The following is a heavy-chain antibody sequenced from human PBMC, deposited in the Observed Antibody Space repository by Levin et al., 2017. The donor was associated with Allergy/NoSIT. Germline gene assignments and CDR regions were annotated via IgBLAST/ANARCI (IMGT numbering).Heavy chain of an antibody. J-gene: IGHJ4*02. CDR3: ARLGTMVRGVIEVGY. Sequence: GESLKISCKGSGYSFTSYWISWVRQMPGKGLEWMGRIDPSDSYTNYSPSFQGHVTISADKSISTAYLQWSSLKASDTAMYYCARLGTMVRGVIEVGYWGQGTLVTVSS. V-gene: IGHV5-10-1*01. CDR2: IDPSDSYT. D-gene: IGHD3-10*01. CDR1: GYSFTSYW.